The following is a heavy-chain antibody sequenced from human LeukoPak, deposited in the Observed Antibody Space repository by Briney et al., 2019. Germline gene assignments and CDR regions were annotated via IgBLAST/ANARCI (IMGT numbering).Heavy chain of an antibody. CDR3: VRGRSPGAFDI. CDR1: GFTFSSYG. Sequence: PGGSLRLSCAASGFTFSSYGMSWVRQAPGKGLEWVSCISSSSTYIYYADSVKGRFSISIDNAKNSLYLQMNSLRAEDTAVYYCVRGRSPGAFDIWGKGTMVTVSS. V-gene: IGHV3-21*01. CDR2: ISSSSTYI. J-gene: IGHJ3*02.